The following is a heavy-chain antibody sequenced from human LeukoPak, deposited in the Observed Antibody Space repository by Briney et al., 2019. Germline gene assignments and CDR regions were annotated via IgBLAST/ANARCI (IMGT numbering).Heavy chain of an antibody. Sequence: SETLSLTCTVSGVSISSYYWSWIRQPPGKGLEWIGYIYYSGSTNYNPSLKSRVTISVDTSKNQFSLKLSSVTAADTAVYYCARRGLEGFDYWGQGTLVTVSS. CDR3: ARRGLEGFDY. D-gene: IGHD1-1*01. J-gene: IGHJ4*02. V-gene: IGHV4-59*01. CDR1: GVSISSYY. CDR2: IYYSGST.